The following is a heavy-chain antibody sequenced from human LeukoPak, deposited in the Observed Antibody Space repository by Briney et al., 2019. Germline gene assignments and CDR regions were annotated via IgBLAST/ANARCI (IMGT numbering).Heavy chain of an antibody. CDR1: GGSISSSSYY. V-gene: IGHV4-39*07. CDR2: IYYSGST. Sequence: SSETLSLTCTVSGGSISSSSYYWGWIRQPPGKGLEWIGSIYYSGSTYYNPSLKSRVTMSVDTSKNQFSLKLSSVTAADTAVYYCARDGGSLSGWYPEYFQHWGQGTLVTVSS. D-gene: IGHD6-19*01. J-gene: IGHJ1*01. CDR3: ARDGGSLSGWYPEYFQH.